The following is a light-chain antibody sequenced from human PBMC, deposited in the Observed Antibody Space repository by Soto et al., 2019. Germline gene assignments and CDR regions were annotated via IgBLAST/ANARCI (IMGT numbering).Light chain of an antibody. J-gene: IGKJ1*01. V-gene: IGKV2-30*01. Sequence: EVVMTQSPLSLPVTLGQPASISCRSSQSLVNSDGNTYLNWFHQRPGQSPRRLIYKVSNRDSGVPERFSGSGSGTDFPLRISRVEAEDVGVSYCMQGSHWPRTFGQGTRVEIK. CDR2: KVS. CDR3: MQGSHWPRT. CDR1: QSLVNSDGNTY.